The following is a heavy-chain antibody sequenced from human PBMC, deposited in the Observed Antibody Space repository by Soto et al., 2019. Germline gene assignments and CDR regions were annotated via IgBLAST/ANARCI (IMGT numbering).Heavy chain of an antibody. CDR1: GYTFTGYY. Sequence: VASVKVSCKASGYTFTGYYMQWVRQAPGQGLEWMGWINPNSGGTNYAQKFQGRVTMTRDTSISTAYMELSRLRSDDTAVYYCARANSSWPAFDIWGQGAMVTVSS. D-gene: IGHD6-13*01. V-gene: IGHV1-2*02. CDR3: ARANSSWPAFDI. CDR2: INPNSGGT. J-gene: IGHJ3*02.